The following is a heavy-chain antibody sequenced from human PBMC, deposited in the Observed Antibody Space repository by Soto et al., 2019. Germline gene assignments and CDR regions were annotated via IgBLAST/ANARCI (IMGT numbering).Heavy chain of an antibody. V-gene: IGHV4-39*01. D-gene: IGHD3-10*01. CDR3: TRRSRWYYYGTASYYNLWFDS. Sequence: SETPSLTFTVSGDSINNAAYYWGWIRQPPGKGLEWIGSIHNSESTYFNPSLKSRVTISVDTSKNQFSLKLSSVTAADTAVYFCTRRSRWYYYGTASYYNLWFDSWGQGSLVTV. CDR1: GDSINNAAYY. CDR2: IHNSEST. J-gene: IGHJ5*01.